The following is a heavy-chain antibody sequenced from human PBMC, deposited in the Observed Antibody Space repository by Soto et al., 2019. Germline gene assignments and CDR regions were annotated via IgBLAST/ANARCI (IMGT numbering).Heavy chain of an antibody. Sequence: WGDLGVSCAYSVFTFSIYSMNWVRQAPGKGLDWVSSISSSSSYIYYADSVKGRFTISRDNAKNSPYLQMNSLRAEDTAVYYCARVVGIVVESGDAFEIWGQGTMVT. J-gene: IGHJ3*02. CDR3: ARVVGIVVESGDAFEI. D-gene: IGHD3-22*01. V-gene: IGHV3-21*01. CDR1: VFTFSIYS. CDR2: ISSSSSYI.